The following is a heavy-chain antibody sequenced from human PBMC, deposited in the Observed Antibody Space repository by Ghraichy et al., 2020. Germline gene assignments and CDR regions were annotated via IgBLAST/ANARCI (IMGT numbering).Heavy chain of an antibody. CDR1: GYTFTSYG. Sequence: SVKVSCKASGYTFTSYGISWVRQAPGQGLDWMGLISAYNGNTNYAQKLQGRVTMTTDTSTSTAYMELRSLRSDDTAVYYCARGSLGGSSIFGYYYYYMDVWGKGTTVTVSS. CDR2: ISAYNGNT. V-gene: IGHV1-18*01. D-gene: IGHD3-3*01. J-gene: IGHJ6*03. CDR3: ARGSLGGSSIFGYYYYYMDV.